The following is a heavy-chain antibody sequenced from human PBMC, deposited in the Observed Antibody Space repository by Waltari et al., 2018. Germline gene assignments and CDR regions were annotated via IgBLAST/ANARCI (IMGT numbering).Heavy chain of an antibody. J-gene: IGHJ4*02. CDR1: GFTFSNYG. V-gene: IGHV3-30*02. CDR2: IQYDGNNK. CDR3: ANTYDSSGYYYFDY. Sequence: QVQLVESGGGVVQPGGSLSPSCAASGFTFSNYGMHWVRQAPGKGLEWVAFIQYDGNNKYYADSVKGRFTISRDNSKNTLYLQMNSLRTEDVAVYYCANTYDSSGYYYFDYWGQGTLVTVSS. D-gene: IGHD3-22*01.